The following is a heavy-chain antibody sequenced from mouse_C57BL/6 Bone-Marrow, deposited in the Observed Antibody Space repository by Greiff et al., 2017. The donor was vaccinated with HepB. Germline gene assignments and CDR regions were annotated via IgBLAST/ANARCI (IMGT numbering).Heavy chain of an antibody. J-gene: IGHJ1*03. CDR2: IYPGNSDT. CDR3: TPVVATYWYFDV. D-gene: IGHD1-1*01. V-gene: IGHV1-5*01. CDR1: GYTFTSYW. Sequence: VQLQQSGTVLARPGASVKMSCKTSGYTFTSYWMHWVKQRPGQGLEWIGAIYPGNSDTSYNQKFKGKAKLTAVTSASTAYMELSSLTNEDSAVYYCTPVVATYWYFDVWGTGTTVTVSS.